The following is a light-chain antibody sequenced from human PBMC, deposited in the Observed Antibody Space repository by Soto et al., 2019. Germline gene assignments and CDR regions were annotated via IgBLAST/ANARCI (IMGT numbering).Light chain of an antibody. CDR3: QQYGNSLT. Sequence: EIVLTQSPGTLSLSPGERATLSCRASQSVGSTYLAWYQQKPGQAPRLLIYSASSRATGIPDRFSGSGSGTDFTLTISRLEPEDSAVYYCQQYGNSLTFGGGTKVDIK. V-gene: IGKV3-20*01. CDR2: SAS. CDR1: QSVGSTY. J-gene: IGKJ4*01.